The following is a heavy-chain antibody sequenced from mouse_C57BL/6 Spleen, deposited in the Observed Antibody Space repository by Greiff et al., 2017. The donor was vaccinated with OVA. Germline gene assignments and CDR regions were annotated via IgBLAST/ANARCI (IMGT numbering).Heavy chain of an antibody. V-gene: IGHV1-66*01. J-gene: IGHJ4*01. CDR1: GYSFTSYY. D-gene: IGHD4-1*01. CDR2: IYPGSGNT. Sequence: QVQLKESGPELVKPGASVKISCKASGYSFTSYYIHWVKQRPGQGLEWIGWIYPGSGNTKYNEKFKGKATLTADTSSSTAYMQLSSLTSEDSAVYYCARGEELNAMDYWGQGTSVTVSS. CDR3: ARGEELNAMDY.